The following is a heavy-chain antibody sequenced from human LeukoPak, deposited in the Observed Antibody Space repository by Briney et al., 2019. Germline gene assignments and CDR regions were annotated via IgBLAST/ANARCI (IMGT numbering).Heavy chain of an antibody. CDR2: ISYDGNSE. V-gene: IGHV3-30*18. CDR1: EFTFSSYG. D-gene: IGHD4-17*01. J-gene: IGHJ4*02. Sequence: GGSLRLSCAASEFTFSSYGMHWVRQAPGKGLEWVAVISYDGNSEYYADSVRGRFTISRDNSKNTLYLQMSSLRGEDTAVYYCAKGVFRVTTSPVDYWGQGTLVTVSS. CDR3: AKGVFRVTTSPVDY.